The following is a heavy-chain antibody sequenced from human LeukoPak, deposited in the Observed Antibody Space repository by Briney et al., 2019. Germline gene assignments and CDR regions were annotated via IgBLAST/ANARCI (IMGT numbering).Heavy chain of an antibody. CDR2: FDPEDGET. CDR1: GYTFTSYY. Sequence: WASVKVSCKASGYTFTSYYMHWVRQAPGHGLEWMGGFDPEDGETIYAQKFQGRVTMTEDTSTDTAYMELSSLRSEDTAVYYCATGSHLGQTPHNWFDPWGQGTLVTVSS. J-gene: IGHJ5*02. CDR3: ATGSHLGQTPHNWFDP. V-gene: IGHV1-24*01. D-gene: IGHD3-10*01.